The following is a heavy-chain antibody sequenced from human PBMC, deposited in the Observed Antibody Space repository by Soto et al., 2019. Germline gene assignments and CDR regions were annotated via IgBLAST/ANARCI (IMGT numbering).Heavy chain of an antibody. J-gene: IGHJ4*02. V-gene: IGHV1-69*11. Sequence: QVQLVQSGAEVKKPGSSVKVSCKASGGTFSSYAISWVRQAPGQGLEWMGGIIPSLGTANYAQKFQGRVTITADEATRTADMGRNSLRSEDTAVYYRAAPYSSGSYYNGVDYWGQGTLVTVSS. CDR2: IIPSLGTA. D-gene: IGHD3-10*01. CDR1: GGTFSSYA. CDR3: AAPYSSGSYYNGVDY.